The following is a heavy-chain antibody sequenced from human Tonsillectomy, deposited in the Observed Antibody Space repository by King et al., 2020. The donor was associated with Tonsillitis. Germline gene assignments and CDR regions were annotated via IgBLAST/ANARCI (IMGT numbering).Heavy chain of an antibody. CDR1: GGSISSSRYY. CDR2: IYYSGST. CDR3: ARHYSYYYGMDV. J-gene: IGHJ6*02. Sequence: QLQLQESGPGLVKPSEALSLTCTVSGGSISSSRYYWGWIRQPPGKGLEWIGNIYYSGSTYYNPSLKSRVTMSVDTSKNKFSLKLSAVTAADTAVYYCARHYSYYYGMDVWGQGHTVTVSS. V-gene: IGHV4-39*01.